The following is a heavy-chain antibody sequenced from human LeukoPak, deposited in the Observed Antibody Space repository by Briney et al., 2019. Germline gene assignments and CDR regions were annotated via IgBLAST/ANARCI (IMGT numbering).Heavy chain of an antibody. CDR2: IYYSGST. V-gene: IGHV4-59*08. CDR3: ARYVAAAGTNWFDP. D-gene: IGHD6-13*01. J-gene: IGHJ5*02. Sequence: PSETLSLTCAVYGGSFSGYYWSWIRQPPGKGLEWIGYIYYSGSTNYNPSLKSRVTISVDTSKNQFSLKLSSVTAADTAVYYCARYVAAAGTNWFDPWGQGTLVTVSS. CDR1: GGSFSGYY.